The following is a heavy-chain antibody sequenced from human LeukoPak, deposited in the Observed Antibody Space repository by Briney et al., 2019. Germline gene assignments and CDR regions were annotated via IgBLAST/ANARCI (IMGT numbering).Heavy chain of an antibody. Sequence: GASVKVSCKVSGYTLTELSMHWVRQAPGKGLEWMGGFDPEDGETIYAQKFQGRVTITADESTSTAYMELSSLRSEDTAVYYCARGRDTGDYWGQGTLVTVSS. CDR2: FDPEDGET. CDR3: ARGRDTGDY. V-gene: IGHV1-24*01. J-gene: IGHJ4*02. CDR1: GYTLTELS. D-gene: IGHD5-18*01.